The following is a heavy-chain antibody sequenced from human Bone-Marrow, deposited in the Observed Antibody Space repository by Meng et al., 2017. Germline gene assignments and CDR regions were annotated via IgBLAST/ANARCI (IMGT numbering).Heavy chain of an antibody. J-gene: IGHJ4*02. CDR3: ARDCSSSSCSLDY. Sequence: QVQLQQWGAGLLKPSETLSLTCAVYGGSFSGYYWSWIRQPPGKGLEWIGEINHSGSTNYNPSLKSRVTMSVDMSKNQFSLKLSSVTAADTAVYYCARDCSSSSCSLDYWGQGTLVTVSS. CDR2: INHSGST. D-gene: IGHD2-2*01. V-gene: IGHV4-34*01. CDR1: GGSFSGYY.